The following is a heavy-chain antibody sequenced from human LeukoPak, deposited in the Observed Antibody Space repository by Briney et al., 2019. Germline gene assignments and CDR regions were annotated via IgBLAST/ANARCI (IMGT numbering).Heavy chain of an antibody. V-gene: IGHV3-15*01. D-gene: IGHD3-3*01. CDR3: PTEGDLTLRYDFWSGYYTGYFDY. Sequence: PGGSLRLSCAASGFTFSNAWMNWVRQAPGKGLEWVGRIKSKTDGGTTDYAAPVKGRFTISRDDSKNTLYLQMNSLKTEDTAVYYCPTEGDLTLRYDFWSGYYTGYFDYWGQGTLVTVSS. CDR2: IKSKTDGGTT. J-gene: IGHJ4*02. CDR1: GFTFSNAW.